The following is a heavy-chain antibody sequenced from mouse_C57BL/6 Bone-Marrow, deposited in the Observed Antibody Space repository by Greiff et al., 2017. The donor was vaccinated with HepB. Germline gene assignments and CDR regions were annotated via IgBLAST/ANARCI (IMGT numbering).Heavy chain of an antibody. J-gene: IGHJ3*01. V-gene: IGHV1-4*01. CDR2: INPSSGYT. D-gene: IGHD1-1*01. CDR3: ARWGYYGSSYPAWFAY. Sequence: QVQLQQSGAELARPGASVKMSCKASGYTFTSYTMHWVKQRPGQGLEWIGYINPSSGYTKYNQKFKDKATLTADKSSSTAYMQLSSLTSEDSPVYYCARWGYYGSSYPAWFAYWGQGTLVTVSA. CDR1: GYTFTSYT.